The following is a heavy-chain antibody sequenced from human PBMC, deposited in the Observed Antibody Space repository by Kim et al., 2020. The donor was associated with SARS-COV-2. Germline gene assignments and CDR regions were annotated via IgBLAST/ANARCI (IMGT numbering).Heavy chain of an antibody. D-gene: IGHD3-9*01. CDR3: AKEGAYYDILTGYYTLDAFDI. Sequence: GGSLRLSCAASGFTFDDYAMHWVRQAPGKGLEWVSLISGDGGSTYYADSVKGRFTISRDNSKNSLYLQMNSLRTEDTALYYCAKEGAYYDILTGYYTLDAFDIWGQGTMVTVSS. J-gene: IGHJ3*02. CDR2: ISGDGGST. V-gene: IGHV3-43*02. CDR1: GFTFDDYA.